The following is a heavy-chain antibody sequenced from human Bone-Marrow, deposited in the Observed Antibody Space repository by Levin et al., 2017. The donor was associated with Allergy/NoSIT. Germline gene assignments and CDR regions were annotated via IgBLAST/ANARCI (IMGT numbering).Heavy chain of an antibody. CDR2: ISGSGGST. J-gene: IGHJ4*02. D-gene: IGHD6-6*01. CDR3: AKASIAARGAGLYFDY. V-gene: IGHV3-23*01. CDR1: GFTFSSYA. Sequence: GGSLRLSCAASGFTFSSYAMSWVRQAPGKGLEWVSAISGSGGSTYYADSVKGRFTISRDNSKNTLYLQMNSLRAEDTAVYYWAKASIAARGAGLYFDYWGQGTLVTVSS.